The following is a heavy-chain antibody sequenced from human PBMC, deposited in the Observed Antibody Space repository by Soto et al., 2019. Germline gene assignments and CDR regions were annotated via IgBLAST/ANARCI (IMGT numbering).Heavy chain of an antibody. Sequence: GGFLRLSCVASGFTFSNAWMNWVRQAPGKGLEWVGRIKSKTDGGTTDYAAPVKGRFTISRDDSKNTLYLQMNSLKTEDTAVYYCTTLDYGSGSYYDSYEYYYYGMDVWGQGTTVTVSS. CDR3: TTLDYGSGSYYDSYEYYYYGMDV. CDR1: GFTFSNAW. CDR2: IKSKTDGGTT. D-gene: IGHD3-10*01. V-gene: IGHV3-15*07. J-gene: IGHJ6*02.